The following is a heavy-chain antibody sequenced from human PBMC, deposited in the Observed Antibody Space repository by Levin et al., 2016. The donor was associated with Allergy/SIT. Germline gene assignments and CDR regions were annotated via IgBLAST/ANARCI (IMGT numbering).Heavy chain of an antibody. D-gene: IGHD4-17*01. CDR1: GFTFSNHW. CDR3: ARGTTVDDGDYGWTDW. V-gene: IGHV3-7*01. CDR2: IKEDGSEK. J-gene: IGHJ4*02. Sequence: GESLKISCAASGFTFSNHWMTWVRQAPGRGLEWVANIKEDGSEKYYVDSAKGRFTISRDNAESSVYLQMDRLRGEDTAMYYCARGTTVDDGDYGWTDWWGQGTLVTVSS.